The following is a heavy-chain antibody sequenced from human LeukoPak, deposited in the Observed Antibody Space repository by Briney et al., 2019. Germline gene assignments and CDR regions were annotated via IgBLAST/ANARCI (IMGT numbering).Heavy chain of an antibody. Sequence: PSETLSLTCTVSGYSISSGYYWGWIRQPPGKGLEWIGRIYTSGSTNYNPSPKSRVTMSADTSKNQFSLKLSSVTAADTAVYYCARDRYYYDSSGYYQLDYWGQGTLVTVSS. V-gene: IGHV4-38-2*02. CDR1: GYSISSGYY. CDR3: ARDRYYYDSSGYYQLDY. D-gene: IGHD3-22*01. CDR2: IYTSGST. J-gene: IGHJ4*02.